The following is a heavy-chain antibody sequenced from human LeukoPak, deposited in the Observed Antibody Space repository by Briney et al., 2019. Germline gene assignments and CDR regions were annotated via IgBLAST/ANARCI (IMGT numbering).Heavy chain of an antibody. Sequence: ASVKVSCKASGYTFTSYGISWVRQAPGQGLEWMGWISAYNGNTNYAQKLHGRVTMTTDTSTSTAYMELRSLRSDDTAVYYCARDIPSSTSNSYYYYGMDVWGQGTTVTVSS. CDR3: ARDIPSSTSNSYYYYGMDV. CDR2: ISAYNGNT. V-gene: IGHV1-18*01. J-gene: IGHJ6*02. D-gene: IGHD2-2*01. CDR1: GYTFTSYG.